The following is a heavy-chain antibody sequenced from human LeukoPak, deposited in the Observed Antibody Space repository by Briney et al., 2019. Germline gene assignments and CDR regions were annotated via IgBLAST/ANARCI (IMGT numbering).Heavy chain of an antibody. Sequence: GGSLRLSCAVSGFTFSSYGMHWVRQAPGKGLEWVAVIWYDGSNKYYADSVKGRFTISRDNSKNTLYLQMNSLRAEDTAVYYCATLYSGSYYVLDYWGQGTLVTVSS. J-gene: IGHJ4*02. CDR1: GFTFSSYG. CDR2: IWYDGSNK. CDR3: ATLYSGSYYVLDY. D-gene: IGHD1-26*01. V-gene: IGHV3-33*08.